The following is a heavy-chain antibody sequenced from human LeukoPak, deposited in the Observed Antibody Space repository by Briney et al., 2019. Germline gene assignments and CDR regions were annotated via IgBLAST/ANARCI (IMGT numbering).Heavy chain of an antibody. CDR2: ISYDGSNK. CDR3: ARDDGVVVVTRTLDY. V-gene: IGHV3-30*03. CDR1: GFTFSSYG. Sequence: GGSLRLSCAASGFTFSSYGVHWVRQAPGKGLEWVAVISYDGSNKYYADSVKGRFTISRDNSKNTLYLQMNSLRAEDMAVYYCARDDGVVVVTRTLDYWGQGTLVTVSS. J-gene: IGHJ4*02. D-gene: IGHD2-21*02.